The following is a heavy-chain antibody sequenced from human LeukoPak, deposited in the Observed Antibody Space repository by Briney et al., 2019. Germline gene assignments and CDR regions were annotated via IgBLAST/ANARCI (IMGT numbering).Heavy chain of an antibody. CDR2: IYYSGST. Sequence: PSETLSLTCTVSGGSISSGSWSWIRQPPGKGLEWIGYIYYSGSTNYNPSLKSRVTLSVDTSKNQFSLKLSSVTAADTAVCYCARRRHCSSTSCYVWFDPWGQGTLVTVSS. V-gene: IGHV4-59*08. D-gene: IGHD2-2*01. CDR1: GGSISSGS. CDR3: ARRRHCSSTSCYVWFDP. J-gene: IGHJ5*02.